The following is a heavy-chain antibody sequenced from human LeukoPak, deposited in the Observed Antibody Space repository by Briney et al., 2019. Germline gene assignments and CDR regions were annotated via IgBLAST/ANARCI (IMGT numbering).Heavy chain of an antibody. Sequence: PGGSLRLSCAASGFTFSSYAMSWIRQPPGKGLEWIGEINHSGSTNYNPSLKSRVTISVDTSKNQFSLKLSSVTAADTAVYYCARGHRYSYGRPWFDPWGQGTLVTVSS. V-gene: IGHV4-34*01. CDR1: GFTFSSYA. CDR2: INHSGST. CDR3: ARGHRYSYGRPWFDP. J-gene: IGHJ5*02. D-gene: IGHD5-18*01.